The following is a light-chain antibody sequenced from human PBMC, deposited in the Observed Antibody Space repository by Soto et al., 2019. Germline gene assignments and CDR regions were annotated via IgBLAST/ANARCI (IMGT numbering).Light chain of an antibody. CDR2: EAS. CDR1: QSVSSY. Sequence: EIVLTQSPATLSLSPGERATLSCRASQSVSSYLAWYQQKPDQAPRLLIYEASNRATGIPPRFSGSGSGTDFTLTISSLEPEDCAVYSCQQRSNWPLTFGGGTKVEVK. V-gene: IGKV3-11*01. J-gene: IGKJ4*01. CDR3: QQRSNWPLT.